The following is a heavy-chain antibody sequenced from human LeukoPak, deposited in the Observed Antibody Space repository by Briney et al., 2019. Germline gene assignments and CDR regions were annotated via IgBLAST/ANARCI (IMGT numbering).Heavy chain of an antibody. CDR3: ARKATYGSGSFRYYYYMDV. V-gene: IGHV4-34*01. CDR2: INHSGST. CDR1: GGSFSGYY. Sequence: SETLSLTCAVYGGSFSGYYWSWIRQPPGKGLEWIGEINHSGSTNYNPSLKSRVTISVDTSKNQFSLKLSSVTAADAAVYYCARKATYGSGSFRYYYYMDVWGKGTTVTVSS. J-gene: IGHJ6*03. D-gene: IGHD3-10*01.